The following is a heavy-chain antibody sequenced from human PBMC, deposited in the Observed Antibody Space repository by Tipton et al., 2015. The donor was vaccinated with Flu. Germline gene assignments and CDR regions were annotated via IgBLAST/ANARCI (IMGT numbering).Heavy chain of an antibody. CDR2: ISSSSSYI. CDR3: ARDESTSRYCTNGLCYRRNYAFDI. J-gene: IGHJ3*02. V-gene: IGHV3-21*01. Sequence: QLVQSGGGLVKPGGSLRLSCAASGFTFSSYSMNWVRQAPGKGLEWVSSISSSSSYIYYADSVKGRFTISRDNAKNSLYLQMNSLRAEYTSVYYCARDESTSRYCTNGLCYRRNYAFDIWGQGTMVTVSS. CDR1: GFTFSSYS. D-gene: IGHD2-8*01.